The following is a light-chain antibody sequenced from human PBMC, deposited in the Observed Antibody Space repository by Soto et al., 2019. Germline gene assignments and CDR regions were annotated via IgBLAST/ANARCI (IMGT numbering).Light chain of an antibody. CDR3: HQYGSP. J-gene: IGKJ4*01. V-gene: IGKV3-20*01. CDR1: QSVGSNY. Sequence: DIVLTQSPGTLSLSPGERATLSCRASQSVGSNYLAWYEQKPGQAPRLLIYAASTRATGITDRFSGSGSGTDFTLTISSLEPEDFAVYYCHQYGSPFGGGTKVEIK. CDR2: AAS.